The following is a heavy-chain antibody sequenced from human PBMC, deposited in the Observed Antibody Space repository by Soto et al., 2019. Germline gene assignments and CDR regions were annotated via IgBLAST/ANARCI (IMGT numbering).Heavy chain of an antibody. CDR3: ARDNIMVVAGSTFDY. CDR1: NYSMSNPHY. V-gene: IGHV4-38-2*02. J-gene: IGHJ4*01. CDR2: MYDGGNT. Sequence: SETLSLTCTVSNYSMSNPHYWGWIRQPPGKGPEWIASMYDGGNTFYNPSLKSRITMSMDTSKNQFSLKLRFMTAADTAVYYCARDNIMVVAGSTFDYWGPGTLVTVSS. D-gene: IGHD2-21*02.